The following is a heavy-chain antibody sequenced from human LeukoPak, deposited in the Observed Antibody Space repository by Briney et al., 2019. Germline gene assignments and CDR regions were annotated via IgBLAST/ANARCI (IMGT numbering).Heavy chain of an antibody. CDR2: ISSSSSYI. Sequence: PGGSLRLSCAASGFTFSSYSMNWVRQAPGKGLKWVSSISSSSSYIYYADSVKGRFTISRDNAKNSLYLQMNSLRAEDTAVYYCARESGDDYVWGTYPDYWGQGTLVTVSS. V-gene: IGHV3-21*01. CDR3: ARESGDDYVWGTYPDY. CDR1: GFTFSSYS. J-gene: IGHJ4*02. D-gene: IGHD3-16*01.